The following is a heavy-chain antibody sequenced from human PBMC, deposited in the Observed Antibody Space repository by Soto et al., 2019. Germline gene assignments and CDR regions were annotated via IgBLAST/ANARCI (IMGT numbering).Heavy chain of an antibody. CDR1: CGSISSYY. J-gene: IGHJ4*02. CDR2: IYTSGST. CDR3: ARSAIAAAGPSLLFDY. D-gene: IGHD6-13*01. V-gene: IGHV4-4*07. Sequence: SETLSLTCTVSCGSISSYYWSWIRQPAGKGLEWIGRIYTSGSTNYNPSLKSRVTMSVDTSKNQFSLKLSSVTAADTAVYYCARSAIAAAGPSLLFDYWGQGTLVTVSS.